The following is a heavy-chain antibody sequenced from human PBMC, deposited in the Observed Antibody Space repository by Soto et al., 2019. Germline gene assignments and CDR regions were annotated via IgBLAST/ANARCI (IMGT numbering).Heavy chain of an antibody. Sequence: QVQLQQWGAGLLKPSETLSLTCAVYGGSLTGYYWSWIRQSPGKGLEWIGEVHPYGTTKYNPSLWSRVAMSLDSSKNQFSLKLTSVTAADTAVYYCARGRDEFKVGNVWGRGTTVTVSS. CDR1: GGSLTGYY. CDR3: ARGRDEFKVGNV. V-gene: IGHV4-34*01. J-gene: IGHJ6*02. CDR2: VHPYGTT. D-gene: IGHD1-26*01.